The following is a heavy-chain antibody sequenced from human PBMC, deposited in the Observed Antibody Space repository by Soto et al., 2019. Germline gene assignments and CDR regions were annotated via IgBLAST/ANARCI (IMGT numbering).Heavy chain of an antibody. CDR2: IIPIFGTA. V-gene: IGHV1-69*12. CDR3: ARSGRVTGPISSPISVNLDY. CDR1: GGTFSSYA. J-gene: IGHJ4*02. D-gene: IGHD1-7*01. Sequence: QVQLVQSGAEVKKPGSSVKVSCKASGGTFSSYAISWVRQAPGQGLEWMGGIIPIFGTANYAQKFQGRVTITADESTRTAYMELSSLRSEDTAVYYCARSGRVTGPISSPISVNLDYWGQGTLVTVSS.